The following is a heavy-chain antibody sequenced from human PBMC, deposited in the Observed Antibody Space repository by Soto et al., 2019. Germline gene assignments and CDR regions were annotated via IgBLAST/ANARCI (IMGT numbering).Heavy chain of an antibody. CDR1: GFSFISYE. J-gene: IGHJ4*02. CDR3: ARAGMAWSIDY. V-gene: IGHV3-48*03. Sequence: PGGSLRLSCAASGFSFISYEMKWVRQAPGKGLEWLSYISSSSTTIYYADSVKGRFTISRDNARNSLSLHMSSLRVEDTAVYYCARAGMAWSIDYWGQGTPVTVSS. D-gene: IGHD2-8*02. CDR2: ISSSSTTI.